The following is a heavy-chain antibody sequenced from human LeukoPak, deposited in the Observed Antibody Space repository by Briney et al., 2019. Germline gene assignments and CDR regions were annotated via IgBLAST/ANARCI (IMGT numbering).Heavy chain of an antibody. V-gene: IGHV3-7*03. CDR1: GFTFSSYW. CDR2: IKQDGSEK. D-gene: IGHD3-16*02. J-gene: IGHJ4*02. Sequence: GGSLRLSCAASGFTFSSYWMSWVRQAPGKGLEWVANIKQDGSEKYYVDSVKGRFTISRDNSKNTLYLQMNSLRAEDTAVYYCAKDPKYYDYVWGSYRYTGESDYWGQGTLVTVSS. CDR3: AKDPKYYDYVWGSYRYTGESDY.